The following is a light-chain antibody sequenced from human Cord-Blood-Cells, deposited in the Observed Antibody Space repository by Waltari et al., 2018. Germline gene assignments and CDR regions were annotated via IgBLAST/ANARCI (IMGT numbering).Light chain of an antibody. CDR3: SSYTSSSTLRV. CDR1: RSDVGGYNY. Sequence: QSALTQPASVSGSPGQSITISCTGTRSDVGGYNYVSWYQQPPGKAPKLMIYEVSNRPSGGSNRVSGSKSGNTASLTISGLQAEDEADYYCSSYTSSSTLRVFGTGTKVTVL. V-gene: IGLV2-14*01. J-gene: IGLJ1*01. CDR2: EVS.